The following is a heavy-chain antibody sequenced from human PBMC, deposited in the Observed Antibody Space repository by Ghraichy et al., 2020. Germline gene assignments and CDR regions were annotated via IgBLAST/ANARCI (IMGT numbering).Heavy chain of an antibody. CDR3: ARRDHFGSGSSFDP. V-gene: IGHV4-30-2*06. Sequence: SETLSITCAVSGGAISSGGYSWSWIRQSPGKGLEWIGYIFDGGDTYYNPSLKSRVTISFDKSENHFSLKLSSVTAADTAVYYCARRDHFGSGSSFDPWGQGTLVTVSS. D-gene: IGHD3-10*01. J-gene: IGHJ5*02. CDR1: GGAISSGGYS. CDR2: IFDGGDT.